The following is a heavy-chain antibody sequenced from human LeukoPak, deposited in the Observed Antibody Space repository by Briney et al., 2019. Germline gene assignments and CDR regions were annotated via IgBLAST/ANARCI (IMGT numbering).Heavy chain of an antibody. CDR1: GGSISSYY. J-gene: IGHJ6*02. CDR3: ARSMVSYYYYGMDV. CDR2: IYYSGST. V-gene: IGHV4-59*08. D-gene: IGHD3-10*01. Sequence: SETLSLTCTVSGGSISSYYWSWIRQPPGKGLEWIGYIYYSGSTNYNPSLKSRVTISVGTSKNQFSLKLSSVTAADTAVYYCARSMVSYYYYGMDVWGQGTTVTVSS.